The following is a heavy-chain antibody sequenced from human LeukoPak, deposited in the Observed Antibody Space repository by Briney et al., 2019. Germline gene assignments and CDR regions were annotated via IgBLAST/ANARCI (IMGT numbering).Heavy chain of an antibody. Sequence: GESLRLSCAASGFTFSDYYMSWIRQAPGKGLEWVSYISSSGSTIYYADSVKGRFTISRDNAKNSLYLQMNSLRAEDTAVYYCARDLYYYDSSGLYPPGYWGQGTLVTVSS. D-gene: IGHD3-22*01. V-gene: IGHV3-11*04. CDR1: GFTFSDYY. CDR3: ARDLYYYDSSGLYPPGY. J-gene: IGHJ4*02. CDR2: ISSSGSTI.